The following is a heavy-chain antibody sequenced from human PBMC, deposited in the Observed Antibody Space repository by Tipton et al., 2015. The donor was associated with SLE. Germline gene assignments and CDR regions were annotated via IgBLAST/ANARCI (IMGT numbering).Heavy chain of an antibody. CDR3: ATELFRGYTSGWGPDY. J-gene: IGHJ4*02. V-gene: IGHV4-30-4*08. CDR2: IYYSGST. CDR1: GDSISSGGYY. Sequence: TLSLTCTVSGDSISSGGYYWSWIRQPPGKGLEWIGYIYYSGSTYYNPSLKSRVTMSVDRSKNQFSLRLTSVTAADTAVYYCATELFRGYTSGWGPDYWGQGTLVTVSS. D-gene: IGHD6-19*01.